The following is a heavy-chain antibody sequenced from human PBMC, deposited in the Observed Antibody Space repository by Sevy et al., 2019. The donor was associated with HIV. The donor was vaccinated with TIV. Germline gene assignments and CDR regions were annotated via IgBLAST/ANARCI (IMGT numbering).Heavy chain of an antibody. D-gene: IGHD2-2*01. V-gene: IGHV3-7*01. CDR1: GFTFSSYW. CDR2: IKQDGSER. J-gene: IGHJ4*02. Sequence: GGSLRLSCAASGFTFSSYWLNWVRQAPGKGLEWVANIKQDGSERYYVDSVKGRFTISRDNAKNSLYLQMNSLRAEDTAVYHCARGSFCSSASCYSGGYHYWGQGTLVTVSS. CDR3: ARGSFCSSASCYSGGYHY.